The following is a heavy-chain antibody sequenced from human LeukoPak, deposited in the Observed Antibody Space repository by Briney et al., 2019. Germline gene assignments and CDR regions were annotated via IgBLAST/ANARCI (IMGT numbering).Heavy chain of an antibody. CDR3: ARVSLVGATSTLFDY. CDR1: GGTVSSYA. CDR2: IIPIFGTA. V-gene: IGHV1-69*06. J-gene: IGHJ4*02. D-gene: IGHD1-26*01. Sequence: SVKVSCKASGGTVSSYAISWVRQAPGQGLEWMGGIIPIFGTANYAQKFQGRVTITADKSTSTAYMELSSLRSEDTAVYYCARVSLVGATSTLFDYWGQGTLVTVSS.